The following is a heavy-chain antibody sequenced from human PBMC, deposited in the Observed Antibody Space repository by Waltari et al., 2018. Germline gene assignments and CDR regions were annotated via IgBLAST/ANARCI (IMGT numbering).Heavy chain of an antibody. CDR3: ARDHETPYSGSYLSWFDP. Sequence: VQLLESGGGLVQPGGSLRLSCAASGFTFSSYAMSWVRQAPGKGLEWMGGFDPEDGETIYAQKFQGRVTITTDESTSTAYMELSSLRSEDTAVYYCARDHETPYSGSYLSWFDPWGQGTLVTVSS. J-gene: IGHJ5*02. CDR2: FDPEDGET. D-gene: IGHD1-26*01. V-gene: IGHV1-69*01. CDR1: GFTFSSYA.